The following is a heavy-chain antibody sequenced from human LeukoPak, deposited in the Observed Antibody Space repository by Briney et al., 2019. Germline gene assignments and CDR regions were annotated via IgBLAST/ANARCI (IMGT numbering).Heavy chain of an antibody. J-gene: IGHJ4*02. CDR1: GGSISSGGYS. CDR3: AREAPISDSGSYYKSLGY. V-gene: IGHV4-30-4*07. D-gene: IGHD3-10*01. CDR2: IYYSGST. Sequence: SQTLSLTCAVSGGSISSGGYSWSWIRQPPGKGLEWIGYIYYSGSTYYNPSLKSRVTISVDTSKNQFSLKLRSVTAADTAVYYCAREAPISDSGSYYKSLGYWGRGTLVTVSS.